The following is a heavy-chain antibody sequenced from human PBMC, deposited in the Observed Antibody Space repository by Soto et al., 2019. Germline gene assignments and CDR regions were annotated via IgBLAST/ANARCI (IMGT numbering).Heavy chain of an antibody. J-gene: IGHJ4*02. D-gene: IGHD6-19*01. Sequence: PGGSLRLSCAVSRLTVTNNYMTWVRQAPGKGLEWVSVIYVNDNRYYAESVKGRFTISRDSSKNTVYLQMNSLRVDDTAVYYWARQNSGWAYYFDYWGRGTLVTVSS. CDR3: ARQNSGWAYYFDY. CDR1: RLTVTNNY. CDR2: IYVNDNR. V-gene: IGHV3-66*04.